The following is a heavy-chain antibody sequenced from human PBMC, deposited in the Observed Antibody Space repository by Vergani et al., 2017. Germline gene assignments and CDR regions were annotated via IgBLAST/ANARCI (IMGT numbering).Heavy chain of an antibody. Sequence: EVQLVESGGGLVQPGGSLRLSCAASGFTFSSYSMNWVRQAPGKGLVWVSYISSSSSTIYYADSVKGRFTISRDNAKNSLYLQMNSLRAEDTAVYYCAREIAAAGSEVAYYFDYWGQGTLVTVSS. CDR1: GFTFSSYS. V-gene: IGHV3-48*01. CDR3: AREIAAAGSEVAYYFDY. D-gene: IGHD6-13*01. J-gene: IGHJ4*02. CDR2: ISSSSSTI.